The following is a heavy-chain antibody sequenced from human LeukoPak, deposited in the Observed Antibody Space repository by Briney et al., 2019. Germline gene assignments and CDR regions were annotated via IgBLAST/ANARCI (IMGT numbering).Heavy chain of an antibody. CDR1: GYTFTSYD. D-gene: IGHD3-10*01. J-gene: IGHJ5*02. Sequence: ASVKVSCKASGYTFTSYDINWVRQAPGQGLEWMRIINPSGGSTSYAQKFQGRVTMTRDTSTSTVYMELSSLRSEDTAVYYCAKSSPHGSGSYYNAYNWFDPWGQGTLVTVSS. CDR2: INPSGGST. CDR3: AKSSPHGSGSYYNAYNWFDP. V-gene: IGHV1-46*03.